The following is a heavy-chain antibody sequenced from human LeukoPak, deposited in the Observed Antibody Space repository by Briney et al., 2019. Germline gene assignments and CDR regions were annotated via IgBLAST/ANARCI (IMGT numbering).Heavy chain of an antibody. CDR2: MNPNSGST. CDR3: ARGGGIAAAGTDAFDI. V-gene: IGHV1-8*01. Sequence: ASVKVSCKASGYTFTSYDINWVRQATGQGLEWMGWMNPNSGSTGYAQKFQGRVTMTRNTSISTAYMELSSLRSEDTAVYYCARGGGIAAAGTDAFDIWGQGTMVTVSS. CDR1: GYTFTSYD. J-gene: IGHJ3*02. D-gene: IGHD6-13*01.